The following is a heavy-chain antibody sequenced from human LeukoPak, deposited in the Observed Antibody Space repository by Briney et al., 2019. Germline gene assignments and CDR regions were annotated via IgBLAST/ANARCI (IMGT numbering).Heavy chain of an antibody. CDR1: GYTFTGYY. CDR3: ARGWHCSSTSCPYYFDY. Sequence: GASVKVSCKASGYTFTGYYMHWVRQAPGQGLEWMGWINPNSGGTNYAQKFQGRVTMTRDTSMSTAYMELSRLRSDDTAVYYCARGWHCSSTSCPYYFDYWGQGTLVTVSS. V-gene: IGHV1-2*02. J-gene: IGHJ4*02. D-gene: IGHD2-2*01. CDR2: INPNSGGT.